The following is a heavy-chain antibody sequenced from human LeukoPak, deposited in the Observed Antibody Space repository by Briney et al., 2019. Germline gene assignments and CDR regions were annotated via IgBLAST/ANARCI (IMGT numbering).Heavy chain of an antibody. Sequence: SETLSLTCTVSGGSISSSSYYWGWLRQPPGKGLEWIGSIYYSGSTYYNPSLKSRVTISVDTSKNQFSLKLSSVTAADTAVYYCARPRGYDSTALGYWGQGTLVTVSS. D-gene: IGHD5-12*01. V-gene: IGHV4-39*07. CDR3: ARPRGYDSTALGY. CDR1: GGSISSSSYY. J-gene: IGHJ4*02. CDR2: IYYSGST.